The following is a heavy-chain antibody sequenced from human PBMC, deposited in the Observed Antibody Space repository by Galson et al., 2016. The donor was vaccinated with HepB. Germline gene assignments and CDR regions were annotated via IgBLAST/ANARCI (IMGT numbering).Heavy chain of an antibody. CDR3: ARPGSSSWPSDY. CDR2: IDPSDSYT. V-gene: IGHV5-10-1*01. Sequence: QSGAEVKKPGESLRISCKGSGYRFTNYWITWVRQMPGKGLEWIGRIDPSDSYTHYSPSFKGHVTISADKSSNTAYVQWSSLKASDTAMYYCARPGSSSWPSDYWGQGTLVTVSS. CDR1: GYRFTNYW. D-gene: IGHD6-13*01. J-gene: IGHJ4*02.